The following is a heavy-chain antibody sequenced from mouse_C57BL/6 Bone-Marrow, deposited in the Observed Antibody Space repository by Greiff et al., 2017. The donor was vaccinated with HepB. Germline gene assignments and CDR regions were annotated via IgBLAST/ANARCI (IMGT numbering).Heavy chain of an antibody. Sequence: VQLQHSGAELVRPGASVKLSCTASGFNIKDDYMHWVKQRPEQGLEWIGWIDPENGDTEYASKFQGKATITADTSSNTAYLQLSSLTSEDTAVYYCTTGYGSSSYWYFDVWGTGTTVTVSS. V-gene: IGHV14-4*01. CDR2: IDPENGDT. CDR3: TTGYGSSSYWYFDV. D-gene: IGHD1-1*01. J-gene: IGHJ1*03. CDR1: GFNIKDDY.